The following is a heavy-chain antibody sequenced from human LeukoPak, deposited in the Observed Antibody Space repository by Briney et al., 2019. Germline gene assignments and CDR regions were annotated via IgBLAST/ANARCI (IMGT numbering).Heavy chain of an antibody. J-gene: IGHJ4*02. D-gene: IGHD3-22*01. CDR1: GFTFSSYW. CDR3: ARERVKVYYYDSSGYYYDY. CDR2: IKQDGSEN. V-gene: IGHV3-7*01. Sequence: GGSLRLSCAASGFTFSSYWMSWVRQAPGKGLEWVANIKQDGSENYYVDSGKGRFTISRDNAKNSLYLQMNSLRAEDTAVYYCARERVKVYYYDSSGYYYDYWGQGTLVTVSS.